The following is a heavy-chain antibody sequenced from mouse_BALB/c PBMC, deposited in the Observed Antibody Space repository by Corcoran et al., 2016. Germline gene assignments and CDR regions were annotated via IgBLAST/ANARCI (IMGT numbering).Heavy chain of an antibody. V-gene: IGHV1-18*01. CDR3: ARRDYFRSRPTNY. J-gene: IGHJ2*01. Sequence: EVMLQQSGPELVKPGTSVKIPCKASGYTFTDYKMDWVKQSHGKSLEWNGDINPNNGGTIYNQKFKGKATLTVDNSSSTAYMEIRSLTSEDAAVYYFARRDYFRSRPTNYWGQGLTLTFSS. D-gene: IGHD1-1*01. CDR1: GYTFTDYK. CDR2: INPNNGGT.